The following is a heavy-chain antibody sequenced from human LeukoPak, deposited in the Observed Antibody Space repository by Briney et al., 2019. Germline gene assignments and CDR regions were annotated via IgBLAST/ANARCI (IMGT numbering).Heavy chain of an antibody. J-gene: IGHJ4*02. V-gene: IGHV3-33*01. D-gene: IGHD4-23*01. CDR2: IWYDGSNK. CDR1: GFTFSSYG. Sequence: GGSLRLSCAASGFTFSSYGMHWVRQAPGKGLEWVAVIWYDGSNKYYADSVKGRFTISRDNSKNTLYLQMSRLRADGTAVYYCVGDLGLYDGNVGGDHGGQGTLVSVSS. CDR3: VGDLGLYDGNVGGDH.